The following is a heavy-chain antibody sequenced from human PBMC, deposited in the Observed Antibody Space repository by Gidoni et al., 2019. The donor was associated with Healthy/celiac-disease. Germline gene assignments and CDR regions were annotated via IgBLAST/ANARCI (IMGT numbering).Heavy chain of an antibody. V-gene: IGHV3-15*07. D-gene: IGHD2-2*01. J-gene: IGHJ6*02. CDR1: GFTFSNAW. CDR2: IKSKTDGGTT. Sequence: EVQLVESGGGLVKPGESLRLSCAASGFTFSNAWMTWFRPAPGKGLEWVGRIKSKTDGGTTDYAAPVKGRFTISRDDSKNTLYLQMNSLKTEDTAVYYCTTDRYCSSTSCTTITYYYYYGMDVWGQGTTVTVSS. CDR3: TTDRYCSSTSCTTITYYYYYGMDV.